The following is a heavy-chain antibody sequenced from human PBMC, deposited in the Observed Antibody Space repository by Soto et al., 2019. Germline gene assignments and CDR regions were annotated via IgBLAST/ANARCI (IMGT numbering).Heavy chain of an antibody. CDR3: AGSPTAMTHYCFGC. J-gene: IGHJ4*01. D-gene: IGHD2-2*01. CDR1: GGTFSSYA. CDR2: IIPIFGTA. V-gene: IGHV1-69*06. Sequence: SVKVSCKASGGTFSSYAISWVRQAPGQGLEWMGGIIPIFGTANYAQKFQGSVTITADKSTSTAYMELSSLRSEDTAVYYCAGSPTAMTHYCFGCCHRGTLVRVSS.